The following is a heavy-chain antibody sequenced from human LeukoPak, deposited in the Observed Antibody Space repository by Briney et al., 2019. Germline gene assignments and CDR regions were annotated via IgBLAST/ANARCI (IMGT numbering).Heavy chain of an antibody. Sequence: SETLSLTCTVSGGSISSGDYYWSWIRQPPGKGLEWIGEINHSGSTYYNPSLKSRVTISVDTSKNQFSLKLSSVTAADTAVYYCARDRGSGYYSYYYYYGMDVWGQGTTVTVSS. J-gene: IGHJ6*02. CDR1: GGSISSGDYY. CDR2: INHSGST. V-gene: IGHV4-39*07. D-gene: IGHD3-22*01. CDR3: ARDRGSGYYSYYYYYGMDV.